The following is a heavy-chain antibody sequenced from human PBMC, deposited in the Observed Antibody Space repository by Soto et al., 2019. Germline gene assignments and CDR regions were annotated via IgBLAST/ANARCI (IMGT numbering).Heavy chain of an antibody. J-gene: IGHJ4*02. V-gene: IGHV2-70*01. CDR2: IDWGDEK. CDR3: ARIRNTRGSGWYYFDY. Sequence: SGPTLLNPTQTLTLTCTFSGFSLSTSGMCVSWIRQPPGKALEWLALIDWGDEKYYSTSLKTRLTISKDTSKNQVVLTMTNMDPVDTATYYCARIRNTRGSGWYYFDYWGQGTLVTVSS. CDR1: GFSLSTSGMC. D-gene: IGHD6-19*01.